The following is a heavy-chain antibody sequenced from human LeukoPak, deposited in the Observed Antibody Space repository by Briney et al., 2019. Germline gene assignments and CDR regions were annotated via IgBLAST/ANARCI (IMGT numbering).Heavy chain of an antibody. D-gene: IGHD1-26*01. J-gene: IGHJ4*02. Sequence: GASVKVSCKASGYTFTVYYMHRVRQAPGQGLEWMGWINPNSGGTKYAQNFEGRVTMTRDTPITTAYMELSSLRSDDTAIYYCARECSGTYCGEDWGQGTLVTVSS. CDR1: GYTFTVYY. CDR3: ARECSGTYCGED. CDR2: INPNSGGT. V-gene: IGHV1-2*02.